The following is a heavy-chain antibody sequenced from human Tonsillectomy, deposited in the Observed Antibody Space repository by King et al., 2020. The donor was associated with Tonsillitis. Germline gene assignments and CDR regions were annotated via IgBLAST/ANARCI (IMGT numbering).Heavy chain of an antibody. CDR2: IRYDGSNK. CDR3: YDSSGYNPEVGDY. CDR1: GFTFSSYG. Sequence: QVQLVESGGGVVQPGGSLRLSCAASGFTFSSYGMHWVRQAPGKGLEWVAFIRYDGSNKYYADSVKGRFTISRNNSKNTLYLQMNSLRAEDTAVYYCYDSSGYNPEVGDYWGQGTLVTVSS. V-gene: IGHV3-30*02. J-gene: IGHJ4*02. D-gene: IGHD3-22*01.